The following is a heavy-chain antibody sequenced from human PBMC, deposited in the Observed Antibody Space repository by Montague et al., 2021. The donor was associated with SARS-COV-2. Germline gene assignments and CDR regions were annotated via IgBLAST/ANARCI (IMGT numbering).Heavy chain of an antibody. J-gene: IGHJ4*02. CDR2: VTTGGTT. V-gene: IGHV4-59*10. CDR3: ARTPTRPLSLDS. CDR1: GGSITGFS. D-gene: IGHD6-6*01. Sequence: SETLSLTCAVSGGSITGFSWSWVRQPAGKGLEWIGRVTTGGTTXXXPSXMSRVTMSVDTSKNQFSLKLNNVTAADTAIYYCARTPTRPLSLDSWGQGTLVTVSS.